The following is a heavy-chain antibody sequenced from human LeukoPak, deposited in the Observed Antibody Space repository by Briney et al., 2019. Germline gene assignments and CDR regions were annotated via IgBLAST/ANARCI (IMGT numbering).Heavy chain of an antibody. D-gene: IGHD2-2*01. Sequence: GGSLRLSCAASGFTFSSYAMSWVRQAPGKGLEWVSAISGSGGSTYYADSVKGRFTISRDNSKNTLYLQMNSLRAEDTAVYYCGGDIVVVPAARGYYYYGMDVWGQGTTVTVSS. CDR3: GGDIVVVPAARGYYYYGMDV. J-gene: IGHJ6*02. CDR1: GFTFSSYA. CDR2: ISGSGGST. V-gene: IGHV3-23*01.